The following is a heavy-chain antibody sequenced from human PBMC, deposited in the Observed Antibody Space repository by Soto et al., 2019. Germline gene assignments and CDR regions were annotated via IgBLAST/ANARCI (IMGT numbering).Heavy chain of an antibody. Sequence: EVQMLESGGGLVQPGGSLRLSCAASGFTFSNYVMSWVRQAPGKGPEWVSAISGSGGNTYYADSVGGRFTISRDNSKNTMYLQMNSLRVEDTALYYCARDYLIGITWYRYFDLWGRGTLVTVSS. CDR2: ISGSGGNT. J-gene: IGHJ2*01. D-gene: IGHD6-13*01. V-gene: IGHV3-23*01. CDR3: ARDYLIGITWYRYFDL. CDR1: GFTFSNYV.